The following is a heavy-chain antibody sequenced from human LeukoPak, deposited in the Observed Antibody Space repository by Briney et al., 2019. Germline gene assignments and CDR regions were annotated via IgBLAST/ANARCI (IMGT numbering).Heavy chain of an antibody. V-gene: IGHV1-69*13. CDR3: ASVHNWYSSSNWFDP. Sequence: ASVKVSCTASGGTFSSYAISWVRQAPGQGLEWMGGIIPIFGTANYAQKFQGRVTITADESTSTAYMELSSLRSEDTAVYYCASVHNWYSSSNWFDPWGQGTLVTVSS. J-gene: IGHJ5*02. CDR2: IIPIFGTA. D-gene: IGHD6-6*01. CDR1: GGTFSSYA.